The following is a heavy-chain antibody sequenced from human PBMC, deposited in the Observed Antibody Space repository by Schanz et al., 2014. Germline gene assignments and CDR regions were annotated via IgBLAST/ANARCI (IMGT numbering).Heavy chain of an antibody. V-gene: IGHV3-23*04. D-gene: IGHD3-10*01. Sequence: EVQLVESGGGVVQPGGSLRLSCAASGFTFSSYAMSWVRQAPGKGLEWVSSINTGGDSTYYADSVKGRFTISRDNSKNTLYLQMDSLRAEDTAVYYCAKGRFGELSAFDIWGQGTMVTVSS. J-gene: IGHJ3*02. CDR1: GFTFSSYA. CDR3: AKGRFGELSAFDI. CDR2: INTGGDST.